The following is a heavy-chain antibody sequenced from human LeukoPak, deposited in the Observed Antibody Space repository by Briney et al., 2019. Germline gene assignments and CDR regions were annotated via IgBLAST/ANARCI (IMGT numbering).Heavy chain of an antibody. J-gene: IGHJ4*02. CDR2: INQDGSDQ. D-gene: IGHD3-22*01. V-gene: IGHV3-7*04. Sequence: PGGSLRLSCAASGFTFSTKWMSWVRQAQGKGLKWVATINQDGSDQYYGDSVKGRLTISRDNAKNSLDLQMNSLRAEDTAVYYCARDYSSGRDFWGQGTLVTVSS. CDR3: ARDYSSGRDF. CDR1: GFTFSTKW.